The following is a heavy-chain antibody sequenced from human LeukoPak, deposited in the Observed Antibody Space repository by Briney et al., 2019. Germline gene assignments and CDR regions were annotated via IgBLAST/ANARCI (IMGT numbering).Heavy chain of an antibody. CDR3: ARVRGAVDALGRFDP. CDR2: ISHSGSS. J-gene: IGHJ5*02. D-gene: IGHD1-26*01. CDR1: GGSITGDY. V-gene: IGHV4-59*01. Sequence: PSETLSLTCAVSGGSITGDYWSWIRQPPGKRLEWLGFISHSGSSNYNPSLKSRVTMSVDTSKTQFSLRLSSVTAADTAIYYCARVRGAVDALGRFDPWGQGTLVTVSS.